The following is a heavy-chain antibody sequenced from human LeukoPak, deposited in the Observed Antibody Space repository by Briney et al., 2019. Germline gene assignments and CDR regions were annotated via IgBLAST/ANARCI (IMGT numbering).Heavy chain of an antibody. CDR2: ISAYNGNT. CDR3: ARDRRVVPAAHPYNWFDP. Sequence: GASVKVSCKASGYTFTSYGISWVRQAPGQGLEWMGWISAYNGNTNYAQKLQGRVTMTTDTSTSTAYMELRILRSDDTAVYYCARDRRVVPAAHPYNWFDPWGQGTLVTVSS. J-gene: IGHJ5*02. CDR1: GYTFTSYG. D-gene: IGHD2-2*01. V-gene: IGHV1-18*01.